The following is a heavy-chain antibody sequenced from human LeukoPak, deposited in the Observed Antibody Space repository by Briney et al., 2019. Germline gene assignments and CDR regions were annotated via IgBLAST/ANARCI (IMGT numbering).Heavy chain of an antibody. Sequence: PGGSLRLSCAASGFTFSDYYMSWIRQAPGKGLEWVSYISSSSSYTNYADSVKGRFTISRDNAKNSLYLQMNSLRAEDTAVYYCARSTYYDFWSGYYYFDYWGQGTLVTVSS. D-gene: IGHD3-3*01. V-gene: IGHV3-11*06. J-gene: IGHJ4*02. CDR3: ARSTYYDFWSGYYYFDY. CDR1: GFTFSDYY. CDR2: ISSSSSYT.